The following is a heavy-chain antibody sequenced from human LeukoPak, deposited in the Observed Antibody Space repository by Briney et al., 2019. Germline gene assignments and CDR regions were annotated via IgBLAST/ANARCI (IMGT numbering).Heavy chain of an antibody. CDR1: GGSFSGYC. V-gene: IGHV4-34*01. Sequence: SETLSLTCAVYGGSFSGYCWSWIRQPPGKGLEGIGEINHSGSTNYNPSLKSRVTISVDTSKNQFSLKLSSVTAADTAVYYCARGLLHPRYCSSTSCFRAGYGPWGQGTLVTVSS. D-gene: IGHD2-2*01. CDR3: ARGLLHPRYCSSTSCFRAGYGP. CDR2: INHSGST. J-gene: IGHJ5*02.